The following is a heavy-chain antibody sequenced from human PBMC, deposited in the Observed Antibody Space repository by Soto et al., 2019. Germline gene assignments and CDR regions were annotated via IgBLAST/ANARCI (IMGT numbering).Heavy chain of an antibody. V-gene: IGHV4-34*01. CDR3: ARARRFLEWLLGP. Sequence: SETLSHRCGVYDGSFRGYYWGWIRQPPGKGLEWIGEINHSGSTNYNPSLKSRVTISVDTSKNQFSLKLSSVTAADTAVYYCARARRFLEWLLGPWGQGTLVSV. D-gene: IGHD3-3*01. CDR1: DGSFRGYY. CDR2: INHSGST. J-gene: IGHJ5*02.